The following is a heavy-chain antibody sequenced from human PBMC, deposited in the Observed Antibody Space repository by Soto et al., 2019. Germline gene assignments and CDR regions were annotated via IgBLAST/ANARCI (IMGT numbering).Heavy chain of an antibody. J-gene: IGHJ3*02. CDR2: ISYDGSSK. V-gene: IGHV3-30-3*01. CDR3: ARSIVVVLQSAFDI. D-gene: IGHD2-15*01. CDR1: GFTFSSYA. Sequence: QVQLVESGGGGVQPGRSLRLSCAASGFTFSSYAMNWVRQAPGKGLEWVAVISYDGSSKYFADSVKGRFTISRDNSKNTVYLLMNSLSAEDTAVYYCARSIVVVLQSAFDIWGQGTMVTVSS.